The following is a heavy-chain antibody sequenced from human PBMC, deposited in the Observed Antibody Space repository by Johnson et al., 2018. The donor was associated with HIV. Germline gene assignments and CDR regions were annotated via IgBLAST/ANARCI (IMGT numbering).Heavy chain of an antibody. CDR3: AKDKFLGVGEFTEGANAFDM. V-gene: IGHV3-30*02. D-gene: IGHD3-10*01. CDR2: IRYDGSNK. CDR1: GFTFSSYG. J-gene: IGHJ3*02. Sequence: VQLVESGGGVVQPGGSLRLSCAASGFTFSSYGMHWVRQAPGKGLEWVAFIRYDGSNKYYADSVKGRFTISRDNSKNTLYLQMNSLRAEDTAVYYCAKDKFLGVGEFTEGANAFDMWGQGTMVTVSS.